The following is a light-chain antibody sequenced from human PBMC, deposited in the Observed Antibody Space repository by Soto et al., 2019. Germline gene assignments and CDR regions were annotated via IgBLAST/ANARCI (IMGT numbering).Light chain of an antibody. J-gene: IGLJ3*02. CDR2: EVT. CDR1: SSDVGGYNY. Sequence: QSALTQPPSASGSPGQSVTISCTGTSSDVGGYNYVSWYQQHPGKAPKLMIYEVTQRPSGVPNRFSGSKSGNTASLTVSGLQAEDEADYYCTSYTPTGALVFGSGTKLTVL. V-gene: IGLV2-8*01. CDR3: TSYTPTGALV.